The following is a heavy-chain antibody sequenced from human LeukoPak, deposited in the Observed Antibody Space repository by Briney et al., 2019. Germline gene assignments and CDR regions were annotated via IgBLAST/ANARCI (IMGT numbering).Heavy chain of an antibody. D-gene: IGHD1-26*01. J-gene: IGHJ3*02. CDR3: ASPKGGATNAFDI. Sequence: SETLSLTCAVYGGSFSGYYWSWIRQPPGKGLEWIGEINHSGSTNYNPSLKSRVTISVDTSKNQFSLKLSSVTAADTAVYYCASPKGGATNAFDIWGQGTRVTVSS. V-gene: IGHV4-34*01. CDR1: GGSFSGYY. CDR2: INHSGST.